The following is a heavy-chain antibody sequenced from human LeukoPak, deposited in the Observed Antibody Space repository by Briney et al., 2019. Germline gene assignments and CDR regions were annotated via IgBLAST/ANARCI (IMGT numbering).Heavy chain of an antibody. CDR1: GFTFSSYG. J-gene: IGHJ4*02. V-gene: IGHV3-30*18. Sequence: GGSLRLSCAASGFTFSSYGMHWVRQAPGKGLEWVAVISYDGSNKYYADSVKGRFTISRDYSKNTLYLQMNSLRAEDTAVYYCAKSLRFLEWLSIDYWGQGTLVTVSS. CDR3: AKSLRFLEWLSIDY. CDR2: ISYDGSNK. D-gene: IGHD3-3*01.